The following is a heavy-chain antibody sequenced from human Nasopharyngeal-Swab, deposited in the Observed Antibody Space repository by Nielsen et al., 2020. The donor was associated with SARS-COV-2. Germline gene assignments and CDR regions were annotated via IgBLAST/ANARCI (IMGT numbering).Heavy chain of an antibody. V-gene: IGHV1-2*04. D-gene: IGHD2-21*02. Sequence: ASVKVSCKASGYTFTGYYMHWVRQAPGQGLEWMGWINPNSGGTNYAQKFQGWVTMTRDTSISTAYMELSRLRSDDIAVYYCARSHIVVVTDAFDIWGQGTMVTVSS. J-gene: IGHJ3*02. CDR1: GYTFTGYY. CDR2: INPNSGGT. CDR3: ARSHIVVVTDAFDI.